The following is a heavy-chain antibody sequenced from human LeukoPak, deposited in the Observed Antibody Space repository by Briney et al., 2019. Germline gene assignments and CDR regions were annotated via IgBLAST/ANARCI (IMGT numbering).Heavy chain of an antibody. CDR1: GFTFSTYG. V-gene: IGHV3-21*01. D-gene: IGHD7-27*01. Sequence: GGSLRLSCAASGFTFSTYGMNWVRQAPGKGLEWVSSISSSSSYIYYADSVKGRFTISRDNTKNSLYLQINSLRAEDTAVYYCARGGESWFDPWGQGTLVTVSS. CDR3: ARGGESWFDP. J-gene: IGHJ5*02. CDR2: ISSSSSYI.